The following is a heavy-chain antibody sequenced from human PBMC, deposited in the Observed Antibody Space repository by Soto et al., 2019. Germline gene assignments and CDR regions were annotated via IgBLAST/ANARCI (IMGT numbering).Heavy chain of an antibody. J-gene: IGHJ4*02. CDR3: AIDPNWDSGY. Sequence: PGGSLHLSWAASGFTFSRHDMNWVRQAPGKGLEWVANINGADTYQGYADSVRGRFTVSRDNSKSTLYLQMDRLGVEDTAIYYCAIDPNWDSGYWGQGTLVTVSS. D-gene: IGHD7-27*01. CDR2: INGADTYQ. CDR1: GFTFSRHD. V-gene: IGHV3-23*01.